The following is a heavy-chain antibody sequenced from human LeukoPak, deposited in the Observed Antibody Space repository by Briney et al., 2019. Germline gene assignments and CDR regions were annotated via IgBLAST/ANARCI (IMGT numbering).Heavy chain of an antibody. V-gene: IGHV3-33*01. Sequence: GGSLRLSCAASGFTFRSYGMHGVRQAPGKGLEWVAVIWYDGSNKYCADSVKGRFTISRDNSKNTLYLQMNSLRAEDTAVYYCARAKIQEVTIFGVVIPAYDAFDIWGQGTMVTVSS. CDR1: GFTFRSYG. D-gene: IGHD3-3*01. J-gene: IGHJ3*02. CDR2: IWYDGSNK. CDR3: ARAKIQEVTIFGVVIPAYDAFDI.